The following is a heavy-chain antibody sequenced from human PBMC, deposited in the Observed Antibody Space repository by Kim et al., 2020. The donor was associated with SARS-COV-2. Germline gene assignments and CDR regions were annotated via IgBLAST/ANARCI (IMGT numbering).Heavy chain of an antibody. J-gene: IGHJ6*01. CDR2: IYSGGST. Sequence: GGSLRLSCAASGFTVSSNYMNWVRQAPGKGLEWVAVIYSGGSTYYAADVMGRLTISCDNTTNTPLLQLNSLRADDEAAYYCAGERVVTTGTNTRAFHYG. D-gene: IGHD4-4*01. CDR3: AGERVVTTGTNTRAFHYG. CDR1: GFTVSSNY. V-gene: IGHV3-53*01.